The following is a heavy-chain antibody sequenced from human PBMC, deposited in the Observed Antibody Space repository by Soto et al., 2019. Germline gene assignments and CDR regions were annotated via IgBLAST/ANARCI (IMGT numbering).Heavy chain of an antibody. D-gene: IGHD4-17*01. CDR2: IYWNDDK. CDR3: AHRLERDYEPPSYFDY. CDR1: GFSLSTIGVG. V-gene: IGHV2-5*01. J-gene: IGHJ4*02. Sequence: SGPTLVNPTQTLTLTCTFSGFSLSTIGVGVGWIRQPPGKALEWLALIYWNDDKRYSPSLKSRLTITKDTSKNQVVLTMTNMDPVDTATYYCAHRLERDYEPPSYFDYWGQGTLVTVSS.